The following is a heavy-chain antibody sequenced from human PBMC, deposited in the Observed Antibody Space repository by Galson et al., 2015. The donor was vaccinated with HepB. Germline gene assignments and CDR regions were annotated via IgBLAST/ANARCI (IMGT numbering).Heavy chain of an antibody. D-gene: IGHD3-10*02. CDR1: EFTYSAYA. CDR3: GGEGRLKGGSLFARWFDY. Sequence: SLRLSCAASEFTYSAYAMSWVRQAPGKGLEWVSVISGSGGNTYYADSVKGRFTISRDNSKNTLYLQMNSLRAEDTAVYYCGGEGRLKGGSLFARWFDYWGQGTLVTVSS. V-gene: IGHV3-23*01. J-gene: IGHJ4*02. CDR2: ISGSGGNT.